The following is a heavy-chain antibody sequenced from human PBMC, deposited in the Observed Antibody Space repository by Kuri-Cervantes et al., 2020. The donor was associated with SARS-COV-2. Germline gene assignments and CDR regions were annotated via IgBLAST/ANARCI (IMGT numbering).Heavy chain of an antibody. V-gene: IGHV3-74*01. CDR3: ARGYDSSGYSLDY. Sequence: GGSMRPSWAASGFTFSSYWMHWVRQAPGKGLVWVSRINSDGSSTSYADSVKGRFTIPRDNAKNTLYLQMNSLRAEDTAVYYCARGYDSSGYSLDYWGQGTLVTVSS. CDR1: GFTFSSYW. J-gene: IGHJ4*02. D-gene: IGHD3-22*01. CDR2: INSDGSST.